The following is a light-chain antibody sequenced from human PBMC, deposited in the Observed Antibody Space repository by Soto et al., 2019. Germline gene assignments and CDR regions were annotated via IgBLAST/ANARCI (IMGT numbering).Light chain of an antibody. Sequence: QSVLTQPPSLSGAPGQWVTISCTGSGSNIGAPYDVHWYQHLPGTAPKLLIYGSTNRPSGVPGRFSGSKSGTSASLAITGLQAEDEADYYCQSYDSSLSGYVFGAGTKLTVL. CDR1: GSNIGAPYD. CDR3: QSYDSSLSGYV. CDR2: GST. J-gene: IGLJ1*01. V-gene: IGLV1-40*01.